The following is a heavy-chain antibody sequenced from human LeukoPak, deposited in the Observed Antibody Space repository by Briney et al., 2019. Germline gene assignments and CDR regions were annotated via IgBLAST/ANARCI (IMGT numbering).Heavy chain of an antibody. CDR1: GGSISSYY. D-gene: IGHD4-11*01. J-gene: IGHJ3*02. V-gene: IGHV4-59*12. CDR2: IHYSGST. CDR3: ARDPNYSNYGVMDAFDI. Sequence: SETLSLTCTVSGGSISSYYWSWIRQPPGKGLEWIGYIHYSGSTNSKSSLKSRVTISVDTSKNQFSLKLSSVTAADTAVYYCARDPNYSNYGVMDAFDIWGQGTMVTVSS.